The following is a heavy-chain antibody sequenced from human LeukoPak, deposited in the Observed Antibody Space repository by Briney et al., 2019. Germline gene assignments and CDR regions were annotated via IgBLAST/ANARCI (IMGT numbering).Heavy chain of an antibody. J-gene: IGHJ6*02. V-gene: IGHV3-30*04. CDR3: ARELDSSSWYGALYYYYYGMDV. Sequence: GGSLRLSCAASGFTFSSYAMHWVRQAPGKGLEWVAVISYDGSNKYYADSVKGRFTISRDNSKNTLYLQMNSLRAEDTAVYYCARELDSSSWYGALYYYYYGMDVWGQGTTVTVSS. CDR1: GFTFSSYA. D-gene: IGHD6-13*01. CDR2: ISYDGSNK.